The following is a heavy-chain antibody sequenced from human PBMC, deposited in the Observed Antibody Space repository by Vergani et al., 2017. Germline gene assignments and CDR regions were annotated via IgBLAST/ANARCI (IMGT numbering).Heavy chain of an antibody. CDR1: GGSFSGYY. D-gene: IGHD3-9*01. V-gene: IGHV4-59*13. Sequence: QLQLQQSGAGLLKPSETLSLTCAVYGGSFSGYYWSWIRQSPGKGLEWIGYIYSTGSTNYNPSLNSRVTMSVDTSKNQFSLKLRSVTAADTAVYFCARVMYRDEASTGYRLEGMDIWGQGTTVTISS. CDR2: IYSTGST. J-gene: IGHJ6*02. CDR3: ARVMYRDEASTGYRLEGMDI.